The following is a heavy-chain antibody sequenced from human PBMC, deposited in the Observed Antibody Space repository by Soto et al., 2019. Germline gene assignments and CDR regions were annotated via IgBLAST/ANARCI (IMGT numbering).Heavy chain of an antibody. J-gene: IGHJ5*02. D-gene: IGHD4-17*01. CDR3: APRAINYGQTGSAP. CDR1: GGSISSSSYY. Sequence: SETLSLTCTVSGGSISSSSYYWGWIRQPPGKGLEWIGSIYYSGSTYYNPSLKSRVTISVDTSKNQFSLKLSSVTAADTAVYNCAPRAINYGQTGSAPGGKGTLVP. CDR2: IYYSGST. V-gene: IGHV4-39*01.